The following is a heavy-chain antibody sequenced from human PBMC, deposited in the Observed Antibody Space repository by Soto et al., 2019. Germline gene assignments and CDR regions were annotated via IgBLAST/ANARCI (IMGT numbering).Heavy chain of an antibody. CDR1: GDSVSSKSST. Sequence: PSQTLSLTCAISGDSVSSKSSTWNWIRLSPSRGLEWLGRTYYRSKWYNDSAVSVKSRITINPDTSKNQFSLDLKSVTPEDTAVYYCARDVVGSRWYFDVWGRGILVTVS. V-gene: IGHV6-1*01. D-gene: IGHD2-21*01. J-gene: IGHJ2*01. CDR3: ARDVVGSRWYFDV. CDR2: TYYRSKWYN.